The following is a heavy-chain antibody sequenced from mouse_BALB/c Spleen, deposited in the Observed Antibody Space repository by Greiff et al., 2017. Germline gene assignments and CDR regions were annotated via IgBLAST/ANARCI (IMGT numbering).Heavy chain of an antibody. Sequence: QVQLQQSGPELVKPGASVKISCKASGYAFSSSWMNWVKQRPGQGLEWIGRIYPGDGDTNYNGKFKGKATLTADKSSSTAYMQLSSLTSVDSAVYFCASTMTLYYYAMDYWGQGTSVTVSS. CDR1: GYAFSSSW. CDR3: ASTMTLYYYAMDY. J-gene: IGHJ4*01. CDR2: IYPGDGDT. D-gene: IGHD2-4*01. V-gene: IGHV1-82*01.